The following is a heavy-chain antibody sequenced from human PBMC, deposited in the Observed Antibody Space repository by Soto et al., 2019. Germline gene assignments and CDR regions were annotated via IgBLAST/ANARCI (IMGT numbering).Heavy chain of an antibody. Sequence: QVQLVESGGGVVQPGRSLRLSCAASGFTFSSYAMHWVRQAPGKGLEWVAVISYDGSNKYYADSVKGRFTISRDNSKNTLYLQMNSLRAEDTAVYYCAKAARTDYGDYAPYYLDYWGQGTLVTVSS. CDR1: GFTFSSYA. D-gene: IGHD4-17*01. CDR2: ISYDGSNK. CDR3: AKAARTDYGDYAPYYLDY. V-gene: IGHV3-30-3*01. J-gene: IGHJ4*02.